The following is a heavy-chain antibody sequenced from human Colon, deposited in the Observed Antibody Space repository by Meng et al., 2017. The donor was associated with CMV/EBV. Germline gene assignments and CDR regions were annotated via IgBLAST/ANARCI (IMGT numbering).Heavy chain of an antibody. J-gene: IGHJ4*02. CDR3: AKVRAAAGTDY. CDR2: ISGSGSNT. Sequence: CASSGCTFSSYDRNWVRQSPGKGLEWASAISGSGSNTYYADSVKGRFTISRDNSKNTLYLQMNSLRAEDTAVYYCAKVRAAAGTDYWGQGTLVTVSS. D-gene: IGHD6-13*01. CDR1: GCTFSSYD. V-gene: IGHV3-23*01.